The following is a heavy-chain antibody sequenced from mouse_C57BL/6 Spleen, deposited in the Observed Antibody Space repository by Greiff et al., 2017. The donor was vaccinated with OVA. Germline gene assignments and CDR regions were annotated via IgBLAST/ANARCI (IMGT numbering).Heavy chain of an antibody. V-gene: IGHV1-50*01. J-gene: IGHJ1*03. CDR3: APGNWYFDV. CDR2: IDPSDSYT. Sequence: QVQLQQSGAELVKPGASVKLSCKASGYTFTSYWMQWVKQRPGQGLEWIGEIDPSDSYTNYNQKFKGKATLTVDTSSSTAYMQLSSLTSEDSAVYYCAPGNWYFDVWGTGTTVTVSS. CDR1: GYTFTSYW. D-gene: IGHD1-1*02.